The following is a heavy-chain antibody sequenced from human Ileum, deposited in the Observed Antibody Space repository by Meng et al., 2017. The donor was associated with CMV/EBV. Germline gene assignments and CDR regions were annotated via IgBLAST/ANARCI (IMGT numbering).Heavy chain of an antibody. J-gene: IGHJ4*02. CDR1: GGSISDYH. CDR3: GRAGARGVPVDI. Sequence: QLQLQGPGPGLVKPSESLSLTCSVSGGSISDYHWTWIRKSAGKGLQWLGRLRTSWTIDHNPSFKSRVTLSIDTSKNQFSLKLTSVTAADTAVYYCGRAGARGVPVDIWGQGTLVTVSS. CDR2: LRTSWTI. V-gene: IGHV4-4*07. D-gene: IGHD3-10*01.